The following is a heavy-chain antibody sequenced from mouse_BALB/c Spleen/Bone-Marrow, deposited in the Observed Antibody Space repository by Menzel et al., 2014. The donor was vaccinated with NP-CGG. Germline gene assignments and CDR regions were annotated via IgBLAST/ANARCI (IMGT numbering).Heavy chain of an antibody. V-gene: IGHV1-39*01. CDR1: GYSFTGYN. Sequence: EVKLQESGPELEKPGASVKISCKASGYSFTGYNTNWVKQSNGKSLEWIGNIDPYYGGTSYNQKFKGKATLTVDKSSSTAYMQLKSLTSEDSAVYYCARRAGYGNPWYFDVWGAGTTVTVSS. CDR2: IDPYYGGT. D-gene: IGHD2-1*01. CDR3: ARRAGYGNPWYFDV. J-gene: IGHJ1*01.